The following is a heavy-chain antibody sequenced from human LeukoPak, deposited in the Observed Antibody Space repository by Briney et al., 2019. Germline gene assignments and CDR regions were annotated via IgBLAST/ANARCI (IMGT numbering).Heavy chain of an antibody. D-gene: IGHD3-9*01. J-gene: IGHJ5*02. V-gene: IGHV3-30*04. Sequence: LRLSCAASGFTFSSYAMHWVRQAPGKGLEWVAVISYDGSNKYYADSVKGRFTISRDNSKNTLYLQMNGLRAEDTAVYYCARSHYDILTGYYPHWFDPWGQGTLVTVSS. CDR1: GFTFSSYA. CDR3: ARSHYDILTGYYPHWFDP. CDR2: ISYDGSNK.